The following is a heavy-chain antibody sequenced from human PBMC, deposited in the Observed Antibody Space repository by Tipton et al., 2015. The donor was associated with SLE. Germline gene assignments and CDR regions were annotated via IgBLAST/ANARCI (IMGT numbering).Heavy chain of an antibody. CDR1: GSSLTGSY. CDR3: ARGHERHYDSPNFDI. Sequence: GLVKPSETLSLTCTVSGSSLTGSYWSWIRQPPGKGLEWIGYIYYTGSTKFEPSLKSRVTFSVGRSKNQFSLKLSSVTAADTAVYYCARGHERHYDSPNFDIWGQGTMVTVSS. D-gene: IGHD5-12*01. V-gene: IGHV4-59*12. CDR2: IYYTGST. J-gene: IGHJ3*02.